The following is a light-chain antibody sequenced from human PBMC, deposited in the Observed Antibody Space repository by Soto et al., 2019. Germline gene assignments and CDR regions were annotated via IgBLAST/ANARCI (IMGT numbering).Light chain of an antibody. CDR2: DAS. CDR1: QSINRR. V-gene: IGKV1-5*01. J-gene: IGKJ1*01. Sequence: DIQMTQSPSTLSASVGDRVTITRRASQSINRRLSWYQQKPGKAPNLLIYDASTLESGVPARFSGGDSGTEFTLTISSLQPDDFTTFYCQQYNSYPWTFGQGTKVDI. CDR3: QQYNSYPWT.